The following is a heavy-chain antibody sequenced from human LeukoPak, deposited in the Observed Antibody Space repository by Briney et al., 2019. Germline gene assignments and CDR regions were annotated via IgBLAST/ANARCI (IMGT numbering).Heavy chain of an antibody. CDR2: IYHSGST. CDR1: GYSISSGYY. D-gene: IGHD2-2*01. J-gene: IGHJ4*02. Sequence: SETLSLTCAVSGYSISSGYYWGWIRQPPGKGLEWIGSIYHSGSTYYNPSLKSRVTILVDTSKNQFSLKLSSVTAADTAVYYCARLRIGYCSSTSCSPEYDYWGQGTLVTVSS. V-gene: IGHV4-38-2*01. CDR3: ARLRIGYCSSTSCSPEYDY.